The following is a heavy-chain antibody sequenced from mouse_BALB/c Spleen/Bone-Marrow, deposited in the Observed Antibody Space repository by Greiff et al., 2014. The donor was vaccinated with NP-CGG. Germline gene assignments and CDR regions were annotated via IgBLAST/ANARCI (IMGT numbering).Heavy chain of an antibody. CDR3: ARGGTGPFPY. D-gene: IGHD3-3*01. CDR1: GYTFTDYA. V-gene: IGHV1-67*01. J-gene: IGHJ3*01. CDR2: ITTHSANA. Sequence: VQLQESGPELARPGESVKISCKGSGYTFTDYAMHWVKQSHAKSLEWIGVITTHSANAKYNQKFKGKATMTVDKSSSTAYLELARLTSEDSDIYYCARGGTGPFPYWGQGTLVTVSA.